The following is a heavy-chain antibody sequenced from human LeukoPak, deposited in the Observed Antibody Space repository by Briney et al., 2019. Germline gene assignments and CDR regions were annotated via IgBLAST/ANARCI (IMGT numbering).Heavy chain of an antibody. J-gene: IGHJ4*02. CDR1: GGSFSGYY. Sequence: PSETLSLTCAVYGGSFSGYYWSWIRQPPGKGLEWIGEINHSGSTNYNPSLKSRVTISVDTSKNQFSLKLSSVTAADTAVYYCARVVLQLERYFDCWGQGTLVTVSS. D-gene: IGHD1-1*01. CDR2: INHSGST. CDR3: ARVVLQLERYFDC. V-gene: IGHV4-34*01.